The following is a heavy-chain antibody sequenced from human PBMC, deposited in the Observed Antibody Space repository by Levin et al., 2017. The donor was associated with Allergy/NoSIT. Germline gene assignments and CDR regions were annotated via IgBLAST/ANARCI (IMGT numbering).Heavy chain of an antibody. V-gene: IGHV3-53*01. CDR2: IYSGGST. CDR3: VRGRGGRPTDY. CDR1: GFTVSSNY. J-gene: IGHJ4*02. Sequence: GESLKISCAASGFTVSSNYMSWVRQAPGKGLEWVSLIYSGGSTYYADSVKGRFTISRDDSKNTLYLQMNSLRAEDTAVYYCVRGRGGRPTDYWGQGTLVTVSS. D-gene: IGHD3-10*01.